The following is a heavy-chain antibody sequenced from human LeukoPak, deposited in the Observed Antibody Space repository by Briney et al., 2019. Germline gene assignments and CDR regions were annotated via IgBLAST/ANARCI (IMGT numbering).Heavy chain of an antibody. V-gene: IGHV3-43*01. CDR2: ISWDGRDT. Sequence: GGSLRLSCAASGFTFDDYTIYWVRQAPGKGLEWVSLISWDGRDTYYADSVKGRFTTSRDNNRNSLYLQMSSLRNDDTAFYYCAKDIAQDGPGHHYLDHWGQGTLVTVSS. J-gene: IGHJ4*02. CDR3: AKDIAQDGPGHHYLDH. CDR1: GFTFDDYT. D-gene: IGHD2-15*01.